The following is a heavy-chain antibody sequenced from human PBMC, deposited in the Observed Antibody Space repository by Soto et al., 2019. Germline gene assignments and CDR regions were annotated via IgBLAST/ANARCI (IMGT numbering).Heavy chain of an antibody. D-gene: IGHD3-16*01. CDR1: GFTFSSYA. Sequence: PGGSLRLSCAASGFTFSSYAMSWVRQAPGKGLEWVSAINGSGGSTYYADSVKGRFTISRDNSKNTLYLQMNSLRAEDTAVYYCAKDPTYYDYVWGSRWGQGTLVTVSS. CDR3: AKDPTYYDYVWGSR. V-gene: IGHV3-23*01. CDR2: INGSGGST. J-gene: IGHJ4*02.